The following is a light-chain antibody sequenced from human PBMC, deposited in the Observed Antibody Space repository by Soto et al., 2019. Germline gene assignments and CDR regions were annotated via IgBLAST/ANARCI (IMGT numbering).Light chain of an antibody. CDR2: DNN. J-gene: IGLJ2*01. CDR1: NSNIGSNT. Sequence: QSVLTQPPSASGAPGQRVTISCSGSNSNIGSNTVNWYRQLPGTAPKLLIYDNNKRPSGVPDRFSDSKSGTSASLAISGLQSEDEADYYCASWDDRLNGVVFGGGTKLTVL. V-gene: IGLV1-44*01. CDR3: ASWDDRLNGVV.